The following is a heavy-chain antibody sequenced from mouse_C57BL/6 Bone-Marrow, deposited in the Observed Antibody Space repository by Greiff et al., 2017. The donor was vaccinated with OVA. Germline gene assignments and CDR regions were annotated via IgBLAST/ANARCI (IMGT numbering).Heavy chain of an antibody. V-gene: IGHV1-76*01. Sequence: QVQLQQSGAELVRPGASVKLSCKASGYTFTDYYINWVKQRPGQGLEWIARIYPGSGNTYYNEKFKGKATLTAEKSSSTAYMQLSSLRSEDSAVYFCARGEAPGGFAYWGQGTLVTVSA. CDR3: ARGEAPGGFAY. J-gene: IGHJ3*01. CDR1: GYTFTDYY. CDR2: IYPGSGNT.